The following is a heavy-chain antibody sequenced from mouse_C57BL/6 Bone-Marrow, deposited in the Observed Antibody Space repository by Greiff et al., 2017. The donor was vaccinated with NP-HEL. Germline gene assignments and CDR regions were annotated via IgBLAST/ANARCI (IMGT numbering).Heavy chain of an antibody. Sequence: EVQLVESGGGLVQPGGSLKLSCAASGFTFSDYYMYWVRQTPEKRLEWVAYISNGGGSTYYPDTVKGRFTISRDNAKNTLYLQMSRLKSEDTAMYYCARHYGSSYPFVYWGQGTTLTVSS. CDR3: ARHYGSSYPFVY. CDR1: GFTFSDYY. J-gene: IGHJ2*01. CDR2: ISNGGGST. V-gene: IGHV5-12*01. D-gene: IGHD1-1*01.